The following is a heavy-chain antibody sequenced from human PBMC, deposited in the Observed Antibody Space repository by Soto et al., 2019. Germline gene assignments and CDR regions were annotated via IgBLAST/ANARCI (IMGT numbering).Heavy chain of an antibody. CDR3: ATLPYYSHFDF. J-gene: IGHJ4*02. CDR1: GFTFSNAW. D-gene: IGHD3-10*01. CDR2: IKSKTHGGTT. Sequence: PGGSLRLSCAASGFTFSNAWMNWVRQAPGKGLEWVGRIKSKTHGGTTDYAAPVKGRFTISRDDSENTLYLEMNSLKTEDTATYYCATLPYYSHFDFWGQGTLVTVSS. V-gene: IGHV3-15*01.